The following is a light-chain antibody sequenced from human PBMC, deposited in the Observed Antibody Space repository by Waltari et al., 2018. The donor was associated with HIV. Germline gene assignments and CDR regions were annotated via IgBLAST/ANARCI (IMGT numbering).Light chain of an antibody. CDR1: QSVSSN. J-gene: IGKJ1*01. CDR2: GAS. CDR3: QQYNNWPPWT. Sequence: EILMTQSPATLSVSPGERDTLSCRARQSVSSNLAWYQQKPGQAPRLLIYGASTRATGIPARFSGSGSGTEFTLTISSLQSEDFAVYYCQQYNNWPPWTFGQGTKVEIK. V-gene: IGKV3-15*01.